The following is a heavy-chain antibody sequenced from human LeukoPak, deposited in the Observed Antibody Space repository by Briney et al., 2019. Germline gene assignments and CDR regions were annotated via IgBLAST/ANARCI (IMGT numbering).Heavy chain of an antibody. CDR1: GGSISSSSYY. Sequence: SETLSLTCIVSGGSISSSSYYWGWIRQPPGKRLEWIGNIYYSGSSYYNPSLKSRVTISVDTSKNQFSLKLSSVTAADTAVYYCARAGCSGGSCYESRGAFDIWGQGTMVTVSS. D-gene: IGHD2-15*01. V-gene: IGHV4-39*07. CDR2: IYYSGSS. J-gene: IGHJ3*02. CDR3: ARAGCSGGSCYESRGAFDI.